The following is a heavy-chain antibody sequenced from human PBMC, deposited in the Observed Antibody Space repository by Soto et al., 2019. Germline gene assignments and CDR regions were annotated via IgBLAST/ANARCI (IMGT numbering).Heavy chain of an antibody. CDR3: QNRRLSFRFFGCHLAPDAFDI. V-gene: IGHV2-5*02. CDR1: GFSLSTGGVG. D-gene: IGHD3-9*01. J-gene: IGHJ3*02. CDR2: IFWDDDK. Sequence: SGPTLVNPTHTLTLTCTFSGFSLSTGGVGVGSIRHPPGKALDWLALIFWDDDKRYSPSLKSKLTITKDTSNNQVVLTVTNMDTVQSATCYCQNRRLSFRFFGCHLAPDAFDIGGQGTIVTV.